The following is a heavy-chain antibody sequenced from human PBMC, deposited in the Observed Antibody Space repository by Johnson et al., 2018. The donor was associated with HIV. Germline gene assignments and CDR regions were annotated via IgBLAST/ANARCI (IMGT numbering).Heavy chain of an antibody. CDR1: GFTFSSYA. Sequence: QVQLVESGGGLVKPGGSLRLSCAASGFTFSSYAMHWVRQAPGKGLEWVAVISYDGTNKYYADSVKGRFTISRDNSKNTVYLQMNSLRAEDTAVYYCARDTPWDYYDAFHIWGQGTMVTVS. V-gene: IGHV3-30-3*01. D-gene: IGHD3-10*01. J-gene: IGHJ3*02. CDR2: ISYDGTNK. CDR3: ARDTPWDYYDAFHI.